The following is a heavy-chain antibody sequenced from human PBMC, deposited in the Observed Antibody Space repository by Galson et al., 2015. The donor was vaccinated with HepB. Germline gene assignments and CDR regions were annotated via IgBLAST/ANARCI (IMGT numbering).Heavy chain of an antibody. CDR1: GFIFSDFA. CDR3: VRDRYRQQLPPYDKGSQH. V-gene: IGHV3-30*14. CDR2: VSYDGSYK. Sequence: SLRLSCAASGFIFSDFALHWVRQAPGRGLEWLAIVSYDGSYKSYADSVKGRFTISRDNSKNTLNLQMNSLRSEDTAVYSCVRDRYRQQLPPYDKGSQHWGQGTLVTVSS. J-gene: IGHJ1*01. D-gene: IGHD6-13*01.